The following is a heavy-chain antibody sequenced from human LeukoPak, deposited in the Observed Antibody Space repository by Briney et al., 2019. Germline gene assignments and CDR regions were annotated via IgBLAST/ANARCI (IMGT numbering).Heavy chain of an antibody. Sequence: SGPTLVNPTQTLTLTCTFSGFSLSTNGVGVGXXXXXXGKALEWLALIYWNDDKRYRPSLKSRLSITKDTSKNQVVLTMTKMDPVDTATYYCALGSTVITSWDYWGQGTLVTVSS. V-gene: IGHV2-5*01. CDR3: ALGSTVITSWDY. D-gene: IGHD4-23*01. CDR1: GFSLSTNGVG. J-gene: IGHJ4*02. CDR2: IYWNDDK.